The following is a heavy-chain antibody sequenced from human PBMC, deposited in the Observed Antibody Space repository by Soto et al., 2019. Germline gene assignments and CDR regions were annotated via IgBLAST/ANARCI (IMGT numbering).Heavy chain of an antibody. CDR2: ISGSGGST. Sequence: GGSLRLSCAASGFTFSSYAMSWVRQAPGKGLEWVSAISGSGGSTYYADSVKGRFTISRDNSKNTLYLQMNSLRAEDTAVYYCAKEENYYDSSGYYPRLFDYWGQGTLVTVSS. D-gene: IGHD3-22*01. CDR1: GFTFSSYA. V-gene: IGHV3-23*01. CDR3: AKEENYYDSSGYYPRLFDY. J-gene: IGHJ4*02.